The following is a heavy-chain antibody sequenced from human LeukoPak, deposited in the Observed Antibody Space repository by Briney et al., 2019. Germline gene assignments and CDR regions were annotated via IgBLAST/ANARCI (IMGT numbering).Heavy chain of an antibody. D-gene: IGHD3-22*01. CDR1: GYTFTGYY. J-gene: IGHJ6*03. CDR3: ARGGSSPRGVRYYDSSGYYYVLMDV. CDR2: INPNSGGT. V-gene: IGHV1-2*02. Sequence: GASVKVSCKASGYTFTGYYMHWVRQAPGQGLEWMGWINPNSGGTNYAQKFQGRVTMTRDTSISTAYMELSRLRSDDTAVYYCARGGSSPRGVRYYDSSGYYYVLMDVWGKGTTVTVSS.